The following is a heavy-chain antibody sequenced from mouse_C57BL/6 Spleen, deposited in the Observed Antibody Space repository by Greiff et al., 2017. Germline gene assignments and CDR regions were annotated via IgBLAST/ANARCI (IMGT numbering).Heavy chain of an antibody. D-gene: IGHD1-1*02. CDR3: ARREEQLFQEYDC. CDR1: GFTFTEYT. CDR2: FYPGSGSR. J-gene: IGHJ2*01. Sequence: VQLQQSGAELVKPGASVKLSCTASGFTFTEYTIHWVKQRSGQGLEWIGWFYPGSGSRKYNEKIKDKATLTGDKSSSTVYMEISRLTSEDSAVYFGARREEQLFQEYDCWGQGPTLTAS. V-gene: IGHV1-62-2*01.